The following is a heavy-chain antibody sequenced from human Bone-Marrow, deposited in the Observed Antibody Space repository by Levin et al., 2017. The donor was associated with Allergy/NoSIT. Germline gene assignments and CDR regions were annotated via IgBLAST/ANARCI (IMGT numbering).Heavy chain of an antibody. J-gene: IGHJ3*01. D-gene: IGHD1/OR15-1a*01. CDR2: ISWNSGKT. V-gene: IGHV3-9*01. CDR1: KFIFDDYG. CDR3: VKSLNTMTIHDGFDF. Sequence: TGGSLRLSCATYKFIFDDYGMYWVRQAPGKGLEWVSGISWNSGKTHYADSVKGRFIISRDNAKNSLYLQMNSLRTEDTALYYCVKSLNTMTIHDGFDFWGQGTMVTVSA.